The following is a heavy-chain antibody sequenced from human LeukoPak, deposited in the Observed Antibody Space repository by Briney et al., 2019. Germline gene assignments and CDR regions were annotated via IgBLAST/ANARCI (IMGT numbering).Heavy chain of an antibody. Sequence: GGALRLSCAASGFTFSSYLMTWVRQAPGKGLEWVANIKQDGSEKYYVDSVKGRFTISRDNAKNSLYLQMNSLRAEDTAVYYCAGDWIFDYWGQGTLVTVSS. V-gene: IGHV3-7*01. J-gene: IGHJ4*02. CDR2: IKQDGSEK. D-gene: IGHD2-2*03. CDR1: GFTFSSYL. CDR3: AGDWIFDY.